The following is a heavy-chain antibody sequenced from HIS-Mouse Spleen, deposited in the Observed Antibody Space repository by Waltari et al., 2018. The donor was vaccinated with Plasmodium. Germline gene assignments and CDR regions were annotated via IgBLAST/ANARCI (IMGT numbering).Heavy chain of an antibody. CDR3: ARDRITGTSYFDY. J-gene: IGHJ4*02. CDR1: GGSISSSSYY. Sequence: QLQLQESGPGLVKPSETLSLTCTVSGGSISSSSYYWGWIRQPPGKGLEWIGSIYYRGRTYYNRSLKSRVTISVDTSKNQFSLKLSSVTAADTAVYYCARDRITGTSYFDYWGQGTLVTVSS. CDR2: IYYRGRT. D-gene: IGHD1-7*01. V-gene: IGHV4-39*07.